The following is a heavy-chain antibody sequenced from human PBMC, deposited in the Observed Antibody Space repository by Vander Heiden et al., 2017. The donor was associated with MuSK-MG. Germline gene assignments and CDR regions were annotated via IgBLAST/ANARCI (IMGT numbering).Heavy chain of an antibody. CDR3: ARDLYAFDI. CDR2: INAGNGNT. V-gene: IGHV1-3*01. CDR1: GYTFTSYA. Sequence: QVQLVQPGAEVKKPGASVQASCTASGYTFTSYAMHWVRQAPGQGLEWMGWINAGNGNTKYSQKFQGRVTITSDTSASTAYMELSSLRSEDTAVYYCARDLYAFDIWGQGTMVTVSS. J-gene: IGHJ3*02.